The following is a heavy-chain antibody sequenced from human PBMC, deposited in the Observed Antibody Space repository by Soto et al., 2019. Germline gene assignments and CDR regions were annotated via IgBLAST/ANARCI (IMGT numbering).Heavy chain of an antibody. D-gene: IGHD3-9*01. J-gene: IGHJ6*03. CDR2: INHSGST. V-gene: IGHV4-34*01. Sequence: ETLSLTCAVYGGSFSGYYWSWIRQPPGKGLEWIGEINHSGSTNYNPSLKSRVTISVDTSKNQFSLKLSSVTAADTAVYYCARGRNEVLRYFDWSKYYYYYMDVWGKGTTVTVSS. CDR3: ARGRNEVLRYFDWSKYYYYYMDV. CDR1: GGSFSGYY.